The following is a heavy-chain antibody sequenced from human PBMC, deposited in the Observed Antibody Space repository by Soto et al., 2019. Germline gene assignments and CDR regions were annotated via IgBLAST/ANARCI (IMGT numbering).Heavy chain of an antibody. CDR1: GGSISSSSYY. V-gene: IGHV4-39*01. CDR2: IYYSGST. D-gene: IGHD3-3*01. J-gene: IGHJ6*03. CDR3: AIRTTYYDFWSGPAYMDV. Sequence: SETLSLTCTVSGGSISSSSYYWGWIRQPPGKGLEWIGSIYYSGSTYYNPSLKSRVTISVDTSKNQFSLKLSSVTAADTAVYYCAIRTTYYDFWSGPAYMDVWGKGTTVTVSS.